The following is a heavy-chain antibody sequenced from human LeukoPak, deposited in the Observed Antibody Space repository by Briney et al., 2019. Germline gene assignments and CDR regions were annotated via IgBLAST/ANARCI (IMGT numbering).Heavy chain of an antibody. J-gene: IGHJ5*02. V-gene: IGHV1-69*05. D-gene: IGHD4-17*01. CDR2: IMPLFGTA. Sequence: SVKVSCKTSGGTFNNSAISWVRQAPGQGLEWLGGIMPLFGTAGYAQKFQGRVTITKDESTRTVYLELTSLTSDDTAVYYCARDVHGDYGSGWFDPWGQGTLVSLSS. CDR1: GGTFNNSA. CDR3: ARDVHGDYGSGWFDP.